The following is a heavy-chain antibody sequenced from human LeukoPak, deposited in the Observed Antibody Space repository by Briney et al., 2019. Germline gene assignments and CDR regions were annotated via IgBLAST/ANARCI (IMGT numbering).Heavy chain of an antibody. CDR2: ISAYIGNT. V-gene: IGHV1-18*01. J-gene: IGHJ4*02. CDR3: ARAWDCSSTTCYVYFDY. D-gene: IGHD2-2*01. Sequence: GASVKVSCKTSGYIFTTYGISWVRQAPGRGLEWMGWISAYIGNTNYAQKLQGRVTMTTDTSTNTAYMELRSLTSDDTAVYYCARAWDCSSTTCYVYFDYWGQGSLVTVSS. CDR1: GYIFTTYG.